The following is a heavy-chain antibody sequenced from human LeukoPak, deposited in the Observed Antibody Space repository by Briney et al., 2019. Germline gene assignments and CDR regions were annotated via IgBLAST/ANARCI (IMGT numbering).Heavy chain of an antibody. D-gene: IGHD2-15*01. CDR3: AKGSGSSCYSPCDY. V-gene: IGHV3-23*01. J-gene: IGHJ4*02. Sequence: GGSLRLSCAVSGLTFRNYAMSGVRQAPGKGLEWVSVICANDGNTYYADAVKGRFTISRDNSKDTLYLQMDSLRAEHTAVYYCAKGSGSSCYSPCDYWGQGILVTVSS. CDR1: GLTFRNYA. CDR2: ICANDGNT.